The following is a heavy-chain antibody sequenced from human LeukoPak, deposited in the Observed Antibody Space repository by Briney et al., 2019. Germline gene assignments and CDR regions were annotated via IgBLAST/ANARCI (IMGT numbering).Heavy chain of an antibody. J-gene: IGHJ4*02. CDR1: GGSISSSSYY. D-gene: IGHD3-22*01. V-gene: IGHV4-39*01. CDR2: IYYSGST. CDR3: ASLRPIVVVIHV. Sequence: SETLSLTCTVSGGSISSSSYYWGWIRQPPGKGREWIGSIYYSGSTYYNPSLKSRVTISVDTSKNQFSLKLSSVTAADTAVYYCASLRPIVVVIHVWGQGTLVTVSS.